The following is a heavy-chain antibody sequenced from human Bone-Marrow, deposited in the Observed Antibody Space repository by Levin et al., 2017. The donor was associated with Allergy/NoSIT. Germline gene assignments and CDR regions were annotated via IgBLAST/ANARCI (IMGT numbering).Heavy chain of an antibody. CDR1: GYIFIDYG. J-gene: IGHJ6*03. CDR2: IDTSNGDV. D-gene: IGHD2-15*01. V-gene: IGHV1-18*01. CDR3: ARVAEYCSVGTCSSSGFLLRHYSYYYMDV. Sequence: GESLKISCKAAGYIFIDYGISWVRQAPGQGLEWMGWIDTSNGDVNSAHNVYDRVTLTRDTSTSTVYMELTSLRSDDTAVYYCARVAEYCSVGTCSSSGFLLRHYSYYYMDVWGKGTTVTVSS.